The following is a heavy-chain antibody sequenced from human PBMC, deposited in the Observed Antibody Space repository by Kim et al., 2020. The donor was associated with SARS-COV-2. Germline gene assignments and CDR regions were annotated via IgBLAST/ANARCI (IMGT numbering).Heavy chain of an antibody. J-gene: IGHJ3*02. CDR2: ISGSGGST. CDR1: GFTFSSYA. CDR3: AKVVYYYDSSGYYSTAFDI. D-gene: IGHD3-22*01. Sequence: GGSLRLSCAASGFTFSSYAMSWVRQAPGKGLEWVSAISGSGGSTYYADSVKGRFTISRDNSKNTLYLQMNSLRAEDTAVYYCAKVVYYYDSSGYYSTAFDIWGQGTMVTVSS. V-gene: IGHV3-23*01.